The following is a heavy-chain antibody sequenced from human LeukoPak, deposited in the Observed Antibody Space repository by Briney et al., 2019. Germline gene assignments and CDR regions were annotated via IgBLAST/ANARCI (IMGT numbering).Heavy chain of an antibody. V-gene: IGHV4-30-4*08. CDR1: GGSISSGDYY. Sequence: SETLSLTCTVSGGSISSGDYYWSWIRQPPGKGLEWIGYIYYSGSTYYNPSLKSRVTISVDTSKNQFSLKLSSVTAADTAVYYRARALGDYDFWSGTPTYDAFDIWGQGTMVTVSS. CDR3: ARALGDYDFWSGTPTYDAFDI. D-gene: IGHD3-3*01. CDR2: IYYSGST. J-gene: IGHJ3*02.